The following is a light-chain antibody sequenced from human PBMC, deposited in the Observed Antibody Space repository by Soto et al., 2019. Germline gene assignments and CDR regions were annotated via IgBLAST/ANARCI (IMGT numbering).Light chain of an antibody. CDR1: SRDVGGYNY. J-gene: IGLJ2*01. V-gene: IGLV2-14*01. CDR3: SSYTSSSTHVV. Sequence: QSALTQPASVSGSPGQSITISCTGTSRDVGGYNYVSWYQQHPGKAPKLMIYGVSNRPSGVSKRFSGSKSGNTASLTISGLQAEDEADYYRSSYTSSSTHVVFGGGTKLTVL. CDR2: GVS.